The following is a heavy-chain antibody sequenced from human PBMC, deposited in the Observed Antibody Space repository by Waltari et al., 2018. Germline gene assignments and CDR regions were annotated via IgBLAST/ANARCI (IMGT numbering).Heavy chain of an antibody. CDR3: AKGRSGCYFPFDY. D-gene: IGHD1-26*01. J-gene: IGHJ4*02. CDR1: AFTFSSYA. Sequence: EVQLVESGGGLVQSGGSLRLPCAASAFTFSSYARSWVRQAPGKGLEWVSAISGRGGNTYYADSVKGRFTITRDNSKNTLYLQMNSLRAEDTAVYYCAKGRSGCYFPFDYWGQGTLVTVSS. V-gene: IGHV3-23*04. CDR2: ISGRGGNT.